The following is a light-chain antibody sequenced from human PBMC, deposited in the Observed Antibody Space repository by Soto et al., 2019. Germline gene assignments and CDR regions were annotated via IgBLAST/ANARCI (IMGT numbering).Light chain of an antibody. Sequence: AFTHSPATLSLSPGERATLPGRACQTVARHVLAWYQPKRGQAPRLLIYGASNRATGIPDRFSGSGSGADFTLTITRLEPEDFAVYYCQQFETFGGGTKVDI. CDR1: QTVARHV. CDR3: QQFET. CDR2: GAS. V-gene: IGKV3-20*01. J-gene: IGKJ4*01.